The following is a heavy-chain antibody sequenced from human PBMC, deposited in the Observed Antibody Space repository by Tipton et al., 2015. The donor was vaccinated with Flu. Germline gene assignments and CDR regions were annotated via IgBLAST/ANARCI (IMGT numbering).Heavy chain of an antibody. V-gene: IGHV3-73*01. J-gene: IGHJ6*03. D-gene: IGHD3-16*02. Sequence: SLRLSCAASGFTFSGSAMHWVRQASGKGLEWVGRIRSKANSYATAYAASVKGRFTISRDDSKNTAYLQMNSLKTEDTAVYYCTTYRYYYMDVWGKGTTVTVSS. CDR3: TTYRYYYMDV. CDR2: IRSKANSYAT. CDR1: GFTFSGSA.